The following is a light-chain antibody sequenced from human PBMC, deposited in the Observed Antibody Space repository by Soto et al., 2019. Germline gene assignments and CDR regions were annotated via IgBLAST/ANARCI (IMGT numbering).Light chain of an antibody. V-gene: IGKV3D-15*01. J-gene: IGKJ4*01. CDR3: QQYDNWPLT. CDR1: QSVDSN. CDR2: GAS. Sequence: EIGMTQSPATLSVSPGERATLSCRASQSVDSNLAWYQQKPGQAPRLLIFGASTRATGIPARFSGSGSGTDFTLTISSLQSEDFGVYFCQQYDNWPLTFGGGTKVEIK.